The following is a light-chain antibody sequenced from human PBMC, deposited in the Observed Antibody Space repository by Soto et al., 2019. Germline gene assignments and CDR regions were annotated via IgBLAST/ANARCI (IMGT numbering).Light chain of an antibody. CDR3: SSYTSSTTLDVV. J-gene: IGLJ2*01. CDR1: SSDVGGHNY. CDR2: EVT. Sequence: QSALTQPASVSGAPGQSITISCTGTSSDVGGHNYVSWYQQHPGTAPKLVIYEVTNRPSGVSNRFSGSKSGNTASLTISGLQAEDEADYYCSSYTSSTTLDVVFGGGTQLTVL. V-gene: IGLV2-14*01.